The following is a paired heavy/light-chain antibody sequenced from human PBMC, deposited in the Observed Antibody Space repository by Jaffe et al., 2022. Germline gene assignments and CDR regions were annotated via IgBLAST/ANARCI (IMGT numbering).Heavy chain of an antibody. D-gene: IGHD3-22*01. CDR3: ARDSGDYLESSGYHGNAFDI. CDR1: GGSISSGGYF. Sequence: QVQLQESGPGLVRPSQTLSLTCTVSGGSISSGGYFWSWIRQPAGKGLEWIGRVYTNGRTKYNPSLESRLTTSVDPSKNQFSLKLSSVTPADTAVYYCARDSGDYLESSGYHGNAFDIWGQGTMVTVSS. V-gene: IGHV4-61*02. J-gene: IGHJ3*02. CDR2: VYTNGRT.
Light chain of an antibody. J-gene: IGKJ4*01. CDR3: QQSYNPPST. CDR1: QSISTY. V-gene: IGKV1-39*01. CDR2: AAS. Sequence: DIQMTQSPSSLSASIGDTVTITCRASQSISTYFNWYQQKPGRAPKLLISAASSLQGGVPSRFSGSGSGTYFTLTIINLQPEDFATYYCQQSYNPPSTFGGGTKVE.